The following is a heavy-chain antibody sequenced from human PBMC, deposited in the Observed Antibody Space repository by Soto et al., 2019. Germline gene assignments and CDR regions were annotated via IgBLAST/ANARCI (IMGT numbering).Heavy chain of an antibody. CDR2: IIPIFGTA. CDR3: AADIVLVVAANAGYYYYGMDV. CDR1: GGTFSSYA. J-gene: IGHJ6*02. D-gene: IGHD2-15*01. V-gene: IGHV1-69*13. Sequence: SVKVSCKASGGTFSSYAISWVRQAPGQGLEWMGGIIPIFGTANYAQKFQGRVTITADESTSTAYMELSSLRSEDTAVYYCAADIVLVVAANAGYYYYGMDVWGQGTTVTVSS.